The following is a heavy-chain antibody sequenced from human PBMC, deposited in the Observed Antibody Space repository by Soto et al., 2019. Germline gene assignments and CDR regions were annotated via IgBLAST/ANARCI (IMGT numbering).Heavy chain of an antibody. D-gene: IGHD1-26*01. J-gene: IGHJ5*02. CDR1: GGTFSSYA. V-gene: IGHV1-69*13. Sequence: ASVKVSCKASGGTFSSYAISWVRQAPGQGLEWMGGIIPIFGTANYAQKFQGRVTITADESTSTAYMELSSLRSEDTAVYYCARDNSGSYYDTRWFDPWGQGTLVTVS. CDR2: IIPIFGTA. CDR3: ARDNSGSYYDTRWFDP.